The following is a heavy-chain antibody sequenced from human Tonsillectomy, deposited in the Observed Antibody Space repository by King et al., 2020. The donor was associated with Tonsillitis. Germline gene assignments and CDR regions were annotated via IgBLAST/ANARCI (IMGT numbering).Heavy chain of an antibody. J-gene: IGHJ3*02. V-gene: IGHV3-30*18. CDR2: ISYDGSNK. D-gene: IGHD1-26*01. CDR1: GFTFSSYG. Sequence: VQLVESGGGVVQPGRSLRLSCAASGFTFSSYGMHWVRQAPGKGLEWVAVISYDGSNKYYADSVKGRFTISRDNSKNTLYLQMNSLRAEDTAVYYCAKESRCGSYLAYDAFDICGQGTMVTVSS. CDR3: AKESRCGSYLAYDAFDI.